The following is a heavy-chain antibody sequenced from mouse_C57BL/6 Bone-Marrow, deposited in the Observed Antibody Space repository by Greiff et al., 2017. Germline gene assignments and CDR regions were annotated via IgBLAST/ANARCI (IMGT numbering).Heavy chain of an antibody. J-gene: IGHJ3*01. Sequence: VQLQQSGAELVRPGASVTLSCKASGFKFTDYEMHWVKQTPVHGLEWIGAIDPETGGTAYTQKFKGKAILTADKSSSTAYLELRRLTSEDSAVYYSTRSAYYSKGAWFAYWGQGTLVTVSA. V-gene: IGHV1-15*01. CDR1: GFKFTDYE. D-gene: IGHD2-5*01. CDR3: TRSAYYSKGAWFAY. CDR2: IDPETGGT.